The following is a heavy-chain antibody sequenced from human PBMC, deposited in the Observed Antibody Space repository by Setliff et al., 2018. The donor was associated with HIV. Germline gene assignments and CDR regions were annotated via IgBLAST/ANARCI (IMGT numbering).Heavy chain of an antibody. CDR3: ARGRYGERVFDY. CDR2: ISSSSSTL. Sequence: GGSLRLSCAASGFTFSSYSMNWVRQAPGKGLEWVSYISSSSSTLYYADSVKGRFTISRDNAKNSLYLQMNGLRAEDTAVYYCARGRYGERVFDYWGQGTLVTVSS. V-gene: IGHV3-48*01. CDR1: GFTFSSYS. J-gene: IGHJ4*02. D-gene: IGHD4-17*01.